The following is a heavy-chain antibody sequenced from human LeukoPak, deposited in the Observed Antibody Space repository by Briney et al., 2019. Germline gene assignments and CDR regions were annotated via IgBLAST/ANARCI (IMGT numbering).Heavy chain of an antibody. J-gene: IGHJ4*02. D-gene: IGHD3/OR15-3a*01. V-gene: IGHV3-53*01. CDR1: GFTVSSNY. CDR3: ARQTGSGLFILP. CDR2: IYSGGST. Sequence: GGSLRLSCAASGFTVSSNYMSWVRQAPGKGLEWVSVIYSGGSTYYADSVKGRLTISRDNSKSTLYIQMNSLRAEDTAVYYCARQTGSGLFILPGGQGTLVTVSS.